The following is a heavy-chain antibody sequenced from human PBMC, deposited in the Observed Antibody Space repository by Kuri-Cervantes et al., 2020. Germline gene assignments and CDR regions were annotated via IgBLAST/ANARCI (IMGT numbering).Heavy chain of an antibody. V-gene: IGHV4-39*07. D-gene: IGHD3-10*01. CDR3: ARSNLGNYYGSGSYLRRAYDI. Sequence: SETLSLTCTVSGGSISSSSYYWGWIRQPPGKGLEWIGSIYYSGSTYYNPSLKSRVTISVDTSKNQFSLKLSSVTAADTAVYYCARSNLGNYYGSGSYLRRAYDICDQAI. CDR2: IYYSGST. CDR1: GGSISSSSYY. J-gene: IGHJ3*02.